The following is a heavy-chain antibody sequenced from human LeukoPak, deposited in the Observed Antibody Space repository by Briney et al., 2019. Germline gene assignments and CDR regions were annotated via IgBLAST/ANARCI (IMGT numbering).Heavy chain of an antibody. CDR3: VRGVNYDILTGQPYGMDV. CDR1: GFTFRSYW. CDR2: INSDGSST. D-gene: IGHD3-9*01. J-gene: IGHJ6*02. V-gene: IGHV3-74*01. Sequence: GGSLRLSCAASGFTFRSYWMHWVRQPPGKGLVWVSRINSDGSSTSYADSVKGRFTISRDSAKNTLYLQMNSLRAEDTAVYYCVRGVNYDILTGQPYGMDVWGQGTTVTVSS.